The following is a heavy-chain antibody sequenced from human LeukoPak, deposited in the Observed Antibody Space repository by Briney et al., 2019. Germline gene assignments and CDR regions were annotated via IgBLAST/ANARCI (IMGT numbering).Heavy chain of an antibody. CDR1: GGSVSSGSYY. Sequence: SETLSLTCTVSGGSVSSGSYYWSWIRQPPGKGLEWIGYIYYSGSTNYNPSPKSRVTISVDTSKNQFSLKLSSVTAADTAVYYCARREGPNYDYVWGSYRNNWFDPWGQGTLVTVSS. D-gene: IGHD3-16*02. V-gene: IGHV4-61*01. CDR2: IYYSGST. CDR3: ARREGPNYDYVWGSYRNNWFDP. J-gene: IGHJ5*02.